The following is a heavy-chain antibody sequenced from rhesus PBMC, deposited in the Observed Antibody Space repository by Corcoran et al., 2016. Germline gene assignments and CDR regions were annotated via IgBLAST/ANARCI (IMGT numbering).Heavy chain of an antibody. CDR1: GGSISDDYY. Sequence: QVQLQESGPGLVKPSETLSLTCAVSGGSISDDYYWSWIRQPPGKGLEWIGYIYGSGGGTHYNPYLSTRVTISIDTSKNQFSLKLSSVTAADTAVYYCARSDQYCTSTTCYAAGGDAFDFWGQGLRVTVSS. D-gene: IGHD2-2*01. V-gene: IGHV4-106*01. J-gene: IGHJ3*01. CDR2: IYGSGGGT. CDR3: ARSDQYCTSTTCYAAGGDAFDF.